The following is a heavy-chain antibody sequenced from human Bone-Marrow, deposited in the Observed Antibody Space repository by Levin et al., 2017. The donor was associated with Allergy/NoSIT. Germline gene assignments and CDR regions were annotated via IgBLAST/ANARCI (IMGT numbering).Heavy chain of an antibody. J-gene: IGHJ4*02. D-gene: IGHD5-18*01. V-gene: IGHV4-39*01. CDR1: CGSIRSSGYH. Sequence: SQTLSLPCTVSCGSIRSSGYHWGWIRQPPGKGLEWIGSIHYSGNTYYNSSLKSRVTISVDTSNNQFSLKLRSVTAADTAVYYCARMVTAIDYWGQGTLVTVSS. CDR2: IHYSGNT. CDR3: ARMVTAIDY.